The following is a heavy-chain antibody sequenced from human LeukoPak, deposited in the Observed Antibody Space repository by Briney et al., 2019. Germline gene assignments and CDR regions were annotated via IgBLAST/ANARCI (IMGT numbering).Heavy chain of an antibody. CDR3: ARDLGSYYDSSGYYYYGIDV. Sequence: SETLSLTCTVSGGSISSYYWSWIRQPAGKGLEWIGRIYTSGSTNYNPSLKSRVTMSVDTSKNQFSLKLSSVTAADTAVYYCARDLGSYYDSSGYYYYGIDVWGQGTTVTVSS. CDR2: IYTSGST. CDR1: GGSISSYY. J-gene: IGHJ6*02. D-gene: IGHD3-22*01. V-gene: IGHV4-4*07.